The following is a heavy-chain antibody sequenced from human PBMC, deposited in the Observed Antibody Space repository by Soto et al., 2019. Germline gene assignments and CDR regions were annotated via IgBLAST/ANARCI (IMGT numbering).Heavy chain of an antibody. V-gene: IGHV3-23*01. CDR1: GLTFSRYD. Sequence: EVQLLESGGGLVQPGGSLRLSCEASGLTFSRYDMSWVRQAPGKGLEWVSAINGGRSFYGDSVEGRFTVSRDNSKNTLYLQMHSLRVEDTAIYYCATHAWDLRGQGTLVTVSS. D-gene: IGHD2-2*01. J-gene: IGHJ5*02. CDR2: INGGRS. CDR3: ATHAWDL.